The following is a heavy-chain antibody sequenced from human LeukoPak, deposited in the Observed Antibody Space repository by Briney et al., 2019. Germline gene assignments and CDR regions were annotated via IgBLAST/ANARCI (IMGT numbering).Heavy chain of an antibody. D-gene: IGHD6-13*01. J-gene: IGHJ4*02. CDR3: AISWASRSSTW. CDR1: GFTFSTYA. V-gene: IGHV3-23*01. Sequence: GGSLRLSCAASGFTFSTYAMSWVRQAPGKGLEWVSSISGSGDSTYYVNSVKGRFTISRDNAKNSLYLQMNSLRAEDTAVYYCAISWASRSSTWWGQGTLVTVSS. CDR2: ISGSGDST.